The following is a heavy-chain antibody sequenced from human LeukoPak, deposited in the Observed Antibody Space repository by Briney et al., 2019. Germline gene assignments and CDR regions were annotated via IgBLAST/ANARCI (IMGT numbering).Heavy chain of an antibody. D-gene: IGHD6-13*01. J-gene: IGHJ4*02. Sequence: SETLSLTCTVSGGSISTYYWSWIRQPAGKGLEWIGRICTSGTTNYNPPLKSRVTMSLDTSKNQFSLKLNSVTAADTAVYYCAREGIAANFFDYWGQGTLVTVSS. CDR1: GGSISTYY. CDR2: ICTSGTT. V-gene: IGHV4-4*07. CDR3: AREGIAANFFDY.